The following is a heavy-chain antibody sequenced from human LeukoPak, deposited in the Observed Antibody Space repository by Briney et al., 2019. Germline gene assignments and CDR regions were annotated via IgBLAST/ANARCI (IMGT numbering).Heavy chain of an antibody. Sequence: PSETLSLTCTVSGGSISSYYWSWIRQPPGKGLEWIGYIYYSGSTNYNPSLKSRVTISVDTSKNQFSLKLSSVTAADTAVYYCARQVYDSSGYYMGFDYWGQGTLATVSS. V-gene: IGHV4-59*01. CDR2: IYYSGST. CDR1: GGSISSYY. D-gene: IGHD3-22*01. CDR3: ARQVYDSSGYYMGFDY. J-gene: IGHJ4*02.